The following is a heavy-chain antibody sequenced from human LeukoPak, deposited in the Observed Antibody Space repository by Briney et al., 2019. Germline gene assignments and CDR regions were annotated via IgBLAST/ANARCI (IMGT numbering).Heavy chain of an antibody. D-gene: IGHD4-23*01. Sequence: GGSLRLSCAASGFSGYTISSYAMSWVRQTPGKGLEWVSSISGRGDSTYYADSVKGRFTISRDNSQSTLYLQMNSLRAEDTAVYYCAKETSTVTQPFDNWGQGTLVTVSS. CDR3: AKETSTVTQPFDN. CDR2: ISGRGDST. CDR1: GFSGYTISSYA. V-gene: IGHV3-23*01. J-gene: IGHJ4*02.